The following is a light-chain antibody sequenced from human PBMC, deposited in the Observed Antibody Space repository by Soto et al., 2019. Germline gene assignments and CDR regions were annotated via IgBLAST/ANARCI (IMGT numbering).Light chain of an antibody. J-gene: IGKJ4*01. CDR2: DTS. V-gene: IGKV3D-7*01. Sequence: EIVMTQSPATLSLSPGERATLSCRASQSVTSSYLSWYHQKPGRAPRLLIYDTSTRATGVPARFSGSRSGPEFTLTINSLQSEDFAIYYCQPYNNWPLTFGGGTKVESK. CDR1: QSVTSSY. CDR3: QPYNNWPLT.